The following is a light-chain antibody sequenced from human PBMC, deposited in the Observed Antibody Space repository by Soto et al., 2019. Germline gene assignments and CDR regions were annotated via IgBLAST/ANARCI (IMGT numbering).Light chain of an antibody. CDR3: QQYGSSLALT. V-gene: IGKV3-20*01. Sequence: EIVLTQSPGTLSLSPGERATLSCRASQSVSSSYLAWYQQKPGQAPRLLIYGASSRATGIPGRFSGSGSGTDFTLTISRLEPEDFAVDYCQQYGSSLALTFGGGTKVEIK. CDR2: GAS. J-gene: IGKJ4*01. CDR1: QSVSSSY.